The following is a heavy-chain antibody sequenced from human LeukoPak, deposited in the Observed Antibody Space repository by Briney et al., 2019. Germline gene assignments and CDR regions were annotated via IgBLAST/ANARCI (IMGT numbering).Heavy chain of an antibody. D-gene: IGHD5-18*01. J-gene: IGHJ4*02. CDR2: TTSDESNK. CDR3: ARESGALRGYSFGL. V-gene: IGHV3-30-3*01. Sequence: GRSLRLSCAASGFSFSSYAMHWVRQAAGKGLEWVAITTSDESNKHYADSVKGRFTISRDNSKNTLYLQMNSLRAEDTAVYYCARESGALRGYSFGLWGQGTLVTVSP. CDR1: GFSFSSYA.